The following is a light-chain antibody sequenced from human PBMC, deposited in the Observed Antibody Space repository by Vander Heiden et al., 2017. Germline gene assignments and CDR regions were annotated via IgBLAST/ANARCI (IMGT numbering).Light chain of an antibody. Sequence: EVVMTQSPLSLPVTLGQPASISCKSSQGVVHGDGNTYLNWFQQRPGQSPRRLIYEVSNRDSGVPDRFSGSGSGADFTLKISRVEAEDVGVYYCMQGTQGPYTFGQGTNLEIK. CDR3: MQGTQGPYT. J-gene: IGKJ2*01. V-gene: IGKV2-30*02. CDR2: EVS. CDR1: QGVVHGDGNTY.